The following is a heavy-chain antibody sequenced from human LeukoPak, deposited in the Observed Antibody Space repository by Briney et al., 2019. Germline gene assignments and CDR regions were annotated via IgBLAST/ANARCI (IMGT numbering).Heavy chain of an antibody. CDR2: ISSSSSYI. Sequence: SGGSLRLSCAASGFTFSSYSMNWVRQAPGKGLEWVSSISSSSSYIYYADSVKGRFTISRDNAKNSLYLQMNSLRAEDTAVYYCARVRVGATMEIWGQGTLVTVSS. CDR3: ARVRVGATMEI. CDR1: GFTFSSYS. D-gene: IGHD1-26*01. V-gene: IGHV3-21*01. J-gene: IGHJ4*02.